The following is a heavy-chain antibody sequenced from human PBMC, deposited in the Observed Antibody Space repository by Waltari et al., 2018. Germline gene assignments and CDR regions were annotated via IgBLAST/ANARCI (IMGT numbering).Heavy chain of an antibody. Sequence: QVQLVQSGAEVKKPGASVKVSCKASGYTFTSYAMHWVRQAPGHRLEWMGWINAGNGNTKYSQKFQGRVTITRDTSASTAYMELSSLRSEDTAVYYCARDVYDFWSGYYSPNYYYGMDVWGQGTTVTVSS. CDR3: ARDVYDFWSGYYSPNYYYGMDV. CDR1: GYTFTSYA. V-gene: IGHV1-3*01. D-gene: IGHD3-3*01. J-gene: IGHJ6*02. CDR2: INAGNGNT.